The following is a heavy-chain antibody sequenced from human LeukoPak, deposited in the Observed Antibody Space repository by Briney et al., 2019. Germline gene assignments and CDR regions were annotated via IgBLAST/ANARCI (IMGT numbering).Heavy chain of an antibody. CDR3: ARDRSYYYDSSGYYFDY. V-gene: IGHV4-39*07. CDR1: GGSISSSSYY. CDR2: IYYSGST. J-gene: IGHJ4*02. D-gene: IGHD3-22*01. Sequence: PSETLSLTCTVSGGSISSSSYYWGWIRQPPGKGLEWIGSIYYSGSTYYNPSLKSRVTISVDTSKNQFSLKLSSATAADTAVYYCARDRSYYYDSSGYYFDYWGQGTLVTVSS.